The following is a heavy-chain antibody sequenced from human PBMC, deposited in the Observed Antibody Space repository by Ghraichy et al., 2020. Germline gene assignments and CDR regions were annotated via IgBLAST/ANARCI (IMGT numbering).Heavy chain of an antibody. Sequence: GGSLRLSCAASGFTFSSYWMHWVRQAPGKGLVWVSRINSDASSTSYADSVKGRFTISRDNAKNTLYLQMNSLRAEDTAVYYCARGPGWSSSWHDYWGQGTLVTVSS. CDR3: ARGPGWSSSWHDY. D-gene: IGHD6-13*01. J-gene: IGHJ4*02. CDR2: INSDASST. V-gene: IGHV3-74*01. CDR1: GFTFSSYW.